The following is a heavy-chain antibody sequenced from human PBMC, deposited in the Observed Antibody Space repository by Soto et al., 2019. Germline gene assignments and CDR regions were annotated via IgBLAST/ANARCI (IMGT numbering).Heavy chain of an antibody. V-gene: IGHV1-69*13. D-gene: IGHD6-19*01. CDR2: IIPIFGTA. J-gene: IGHJ4*02. Sequence: SVKVSCKAAGGTFSSYAISWVRQAPGQGLEWMGGIIPIFGTANYAQKFQGRVTITADESTSTAYMELSSLRSEDTAVYYCARGRPSSGWGIVYYFDYWGQGTLVTVSS. CDR3: ARGRPSSGWGIVYYFDY. CDR1: GGTFSSYA.